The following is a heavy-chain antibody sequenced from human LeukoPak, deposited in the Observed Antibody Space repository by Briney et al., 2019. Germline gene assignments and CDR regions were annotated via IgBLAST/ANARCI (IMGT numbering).Heavy chain of an antibody. J-gene: IGHJ4*02. D-gene: IGHD1-14*01. Sequence: SSETLSLTCTVSGGSVSSGGYYWSWIRQSPGKGLEWIGYIYYSGSTNYNPSLKSRVTISVDTSKNQFSLKLSSVTAADTAVYYCARLSGIDHTGSYYWGQGTLVTVSS. V-gene: IGHV4-61*08. CDR1: GGSVSSGGYY. CDR3: ARLSGIDHTGSYY. CDR2: IYYSGST.